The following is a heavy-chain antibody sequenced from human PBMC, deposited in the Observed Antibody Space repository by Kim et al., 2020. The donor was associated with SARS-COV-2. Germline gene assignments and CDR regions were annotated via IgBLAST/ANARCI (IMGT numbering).Heavy chain of an antibody. Sequence: SETLSLTCSVSGYSITSGYYWAWIRQPPGKGLQWIGNLFHSGSTYYTPSLKSRVTTSLDTSRNQFSLNLSSVTVADTAVYYCARVHTSSRGIDYWGQGTL. V-gene: IGHV4-38-2*02. J-gene: IGHJ4*02. CDR3: ARVHTSSRGIDY. CDR1: GYSITSGYY. CDR2: LFHSGST. D-gene: IGHD6-13*01.